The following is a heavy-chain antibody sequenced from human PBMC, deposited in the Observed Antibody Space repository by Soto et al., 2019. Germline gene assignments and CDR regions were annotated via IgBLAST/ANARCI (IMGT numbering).Heavy chain of an antibody. D-gene: IGHD3-16*01. Sequence: SETLSLTCSVSGGSISSSSYFWGWIRHPPGKGLEWIGIVHYYGSTYYNPSLKSRLTISVDTSQVSLKLTSVTAADTALYYCARLPHHMARECCFGSWGRGTLVTVSS. J-gene: IGHJ4*02. CDR3: ARLPHHMARECCFGS. V-gene: IGHV4-39*01. CDR1: GGSISSSSYF. CDR2: VHYYGST.